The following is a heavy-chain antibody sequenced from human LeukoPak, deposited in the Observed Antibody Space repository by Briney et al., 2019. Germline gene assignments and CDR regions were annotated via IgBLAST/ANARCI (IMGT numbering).Heavy chain of an antibody. Sequence: ASVKVSCKASGYTFTSYGITWVRQAPGQGLEGMGWISAYNGNTNCAQKLQGRVTMTTDTSTSTAYMELRSLRSDDTAVYYCARAILYDILTGTTDYYYFDYWGQGTLVTVSS. V-gene: IGHV1-18*01. CDR3: ARAILYDILTGTTDYYYFDY. J-gene: IGHJ4*02. CDR2: ISAYNGNT. CDR1: GYTFTSYG. D-gene: IGHD3-9*01.